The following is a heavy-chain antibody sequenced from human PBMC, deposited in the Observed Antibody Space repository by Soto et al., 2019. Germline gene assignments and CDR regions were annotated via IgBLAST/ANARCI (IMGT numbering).Heavy chain of an antibody. J-gene: IGHJ6*02. Sequence: PWGSLRLSCAASGFTFSTYWMSWVRQAPGKGLEWVSSISSRSDIYYADSVKGRFTISRDNAKNSVSLQMNSLRAEDTAVYYCAREYTAWPLAYGLDVWGQGTTVTVSS. CDR2: ISSRSDI. CDR3: AREYTAWPLAYGLDV. V-gene: IGHV3-21*01. CDR1: GFTFSTYW. D-gene: IGHD2-2*02.